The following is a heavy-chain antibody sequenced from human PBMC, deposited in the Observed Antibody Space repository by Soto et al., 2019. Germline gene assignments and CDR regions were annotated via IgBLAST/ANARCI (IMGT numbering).Heavy chain of an antibody. CDR3: TRGRYDFWSGYPWADYYYYGMDV. J-gene: IGHJ6*02. CDR1: GFTLGAYA. V-gene: IGHV3-49*04. D-gene: IGHD3-3*01. CDR2: IRSKAYGGTT. Sequence: PGGSLRLSCTECGFTLGAYAMSWVRQAPGSGLEWVGFIRSKAYGGTTKYAASVKGRFTISRDDSKSIAYLQMNSLKTEDTAVYYCTRGRYDFWSGYPWADYYYYGMDVWGQGTTVTVSS.